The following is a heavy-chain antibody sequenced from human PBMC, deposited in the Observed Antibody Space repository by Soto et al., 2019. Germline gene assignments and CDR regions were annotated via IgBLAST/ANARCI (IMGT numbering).Heavy chain of an antibody. D-gene: IGHD3-22*01. V-gene: IGHV3-23*01. CDR1: GF. CDR3: AKGFSGHYYDF. J-gene: IGHJ4*02. Sequence: VQVLESGGGLVQPGGSLRLSCAASGFMSWVRQAPGKGLEWVSAISDYGANTYYVDSVKGRFTISRDNAKNTLYLQMNSLRAEDPAVYYCAKGFSGHYYDFRGQGTLVTVSS. CDR2: ISDYGANT.